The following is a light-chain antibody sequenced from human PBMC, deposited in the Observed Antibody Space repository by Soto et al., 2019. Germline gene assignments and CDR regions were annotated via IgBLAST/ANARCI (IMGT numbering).Light chain of an antibody. CDR1: QSVSSSY. CDR2: GAS. V-gene: IGKV3-15*01. Sequence: EIVLTQSPGTLSLSPGERATLSCGASQSVSSSYLAWYQQKPGQAPRLLIYGASTRATGIPARFSGSGSGTEFTLTISSLQSEDFAVYYCQQYNNWPPMYTFGQGTKVDI. CDR3: QQYNNWPPMYT. J-gene: IGKJ2*01.